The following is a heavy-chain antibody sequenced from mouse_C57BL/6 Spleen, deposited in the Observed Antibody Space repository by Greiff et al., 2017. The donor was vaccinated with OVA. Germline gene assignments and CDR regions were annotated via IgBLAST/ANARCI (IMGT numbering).Heavy chain of an antibody. CDR1: GYSITSGYD. J-gene: IGHJ4*01. CDR3: AREGAGEAMDY. CDR2: ISYSGST. Sequence: DVQLVESGPGMVKPSQSLSLTCTVTGYSITSGYDWHWIRHFPGNKLEWMGYISYSGSTNYNPSLKSRISITHDTSKNHFFLKLNSVTTEDTATYYCAREGAGEAMDYWGQGTSVTVSS. V-gene: IGHV3-1*01. D-gene: IGHD3-3*01.